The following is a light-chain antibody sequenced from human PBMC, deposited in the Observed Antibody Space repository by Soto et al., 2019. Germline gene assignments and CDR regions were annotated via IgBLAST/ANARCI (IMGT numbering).Light chain of an antibody. CDR2: DAS. CDR1: QSISSW. J-gene: IGKJ1*01. Sequence: DIQMTQCPSTLSASVGDRVTITFRASQSISSWLAWYQQKPGKAPKLLIYDASSLESGVPSRFSGSGSGTEFTLTISSLQPDDFATYYCQQYDTFPWTFGQGTKV. CDR3: QQYDTFPWT. V-gene: IGKV1-5*01.